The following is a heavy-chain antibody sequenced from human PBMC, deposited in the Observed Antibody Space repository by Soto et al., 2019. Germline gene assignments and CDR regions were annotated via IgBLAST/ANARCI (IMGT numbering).Heavy chain of an antibody. CDR3: ERIRDYYGSGGVEY. J-gene: IGHJ4*02. D-gene: IGHD3-10*01. V-gene: IGHV2-26*01. CDR1: GFSLSNARMG. CDR2: IFSNDEK. Sequence: QVTLKESGPVLVKPTETLTLTCTVSGFSLSNARMGVSWSRPPPGKALDWLAHIFSNDEKSYSTSLKSRLTSSKDTSKSQVVLTMTNMDPVDTATYYCERIRDYYGSGGVEYWGQGTLVTVSS.